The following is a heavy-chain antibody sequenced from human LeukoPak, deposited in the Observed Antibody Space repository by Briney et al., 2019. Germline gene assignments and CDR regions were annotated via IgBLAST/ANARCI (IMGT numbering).Heavy chain of an antibody. CDR3: ARGTGTTFDY. D-gene: IGHD1-1*01. V-gene: IGHV6-1*01. CDR1: GDSVSSNSAA. CDR2: TCYRSKWYN. J-gene: IGHJ4*02. Sequence: SQTLSLTCAISGDSVSSNSAAWNWIRQSPSRGLEWLGRTCYRSKWYNDCAVSVKSRIAINADTSKNQFYLQLNSVTPEDTAVYYCARGTGTTFDYWGQGALVTVSS.